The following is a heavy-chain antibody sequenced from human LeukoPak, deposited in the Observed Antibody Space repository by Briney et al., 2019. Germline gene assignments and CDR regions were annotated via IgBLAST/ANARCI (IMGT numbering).Heavy chain of an antibody. CDR3: AKDCEYCSNGYIDV. CDR2: IWFDGGNK. V-gene: IGHV3-33*06. CDR1: GFIFSSTG. D-gene: IGHD2-8*01. Sequence: GGSLRLSCAASGFIFSSTGMHWVRQAPGKGLEWVAVIWFDGGNKYYADSVKGRFTISRDDSKNTVYLQMTSLRAGDTAVYSCAKDCEYCSNGYIDVWGQRTTVIVSS. J-gene: IGHJ6*03.